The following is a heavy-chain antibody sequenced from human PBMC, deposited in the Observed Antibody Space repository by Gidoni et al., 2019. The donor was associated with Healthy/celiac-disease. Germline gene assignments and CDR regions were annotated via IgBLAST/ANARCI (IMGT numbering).Heavy chain of an antibody. D-gene: IGHD6-13*01. CDR1: RFTFSSYE. Sequence: EVQLVESGGGLVQPGGSLRPSCAASRFTFSSYERNWVRQAPGKGLEWVSYISSSGSTIYYADSVKGRFTISRDNAKNSLYLQMNSLRAEDTAVYYCASLSIAAANTYYWGQGTLVTVSS. CDR2: ISSSGSTI. V-gene: IGHV3-48*03. J-gene: IGHJ4*02. CDR3: ASLSIAAANTYY.